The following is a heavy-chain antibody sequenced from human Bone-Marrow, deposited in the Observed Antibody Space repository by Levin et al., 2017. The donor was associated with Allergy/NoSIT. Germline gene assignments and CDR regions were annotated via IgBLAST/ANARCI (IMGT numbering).Heavy chain of an antibody. D-gene: IGHD3-10*01. Sequence: GGSLRLICVASGFTSTNYAISWVRQAPGKGLEWVSAISGSGGSQYYADSVKGRFTVSRDNDQKTSYVYLQMNSLRAEDTALYYCAKKAPGGYYNYFDHWGQGALVTVSS. J-gene: IGHJ4*02. CDR3: AKKAPGGYYNYFDH. CDR2: ISGSGGSQ. CDR1: GFTSTNYA. V-gene: IGHV3-23*01.